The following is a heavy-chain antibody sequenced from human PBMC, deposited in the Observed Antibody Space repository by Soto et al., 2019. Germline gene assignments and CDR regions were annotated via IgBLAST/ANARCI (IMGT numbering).Heavy chain of an antibody. CDR3: VSGYPWVGFDY. CDR2: IYYSGSA. CDR1: GGSISSSSYY. J-gene: IGHJ4*02. Sequence: SETLSLTCTVSGGSISSSSYYWGWIRQPPGKGLEWIGNIYYSGSAPYNPSLKSRVTISVDTSKNQVSLKLSSVTAADTAVYNCVSGYPWVGFDYWGQGTLVTVSS. V-gene: IGHV4-39*01. D-gene: IGHD5-18*01.